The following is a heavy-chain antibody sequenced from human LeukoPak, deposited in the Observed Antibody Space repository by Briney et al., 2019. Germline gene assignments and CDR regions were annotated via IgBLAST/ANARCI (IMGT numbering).Heavy chain of an antibody. CDR2: ISSNSSYI. J-gene: IGHJ6*04. CDR3: ASLDIVATIPYYYYGMDV. D-gene: IGHD5-12*01. Sequence: WGSLRISCAAPGFTFSSYSMNLVRPAPGKGPEWGSSISSNSSYIYYADSVKGRFTISRDNAKNSLYLQMNSLRAEDTAVYYCASLDIVATIPYYYYGMDVWGKGTTVTVSS. CDR1: GFTFSSYS. V-gene: IGHV3-21*01.